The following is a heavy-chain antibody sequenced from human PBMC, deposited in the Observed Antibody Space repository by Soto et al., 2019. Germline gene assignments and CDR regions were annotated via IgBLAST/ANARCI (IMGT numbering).Heavy chain of an antibody. J-gene: IGHJ6*03. CDR1: GGSISSGGYY. D-gene: IGHD2-15*01. CDR3: ARSPAATINYYYYYYMDV. Sequence: SETLSLTCTVSGGSISSGGYYWSWIRRHPGKGLEWIGYIYYSGSTYYNPSLKSRVTISVDTSKNQFSLKLSSVTAADTAVYYCARSPAATINYYYYYYMDVWGKGTTVTVSS. V-gene: IGHV4-31*03. CDR2: IYYSGST.